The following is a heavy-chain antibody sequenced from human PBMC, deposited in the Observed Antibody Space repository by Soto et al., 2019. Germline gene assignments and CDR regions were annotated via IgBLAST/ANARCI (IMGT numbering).Heavy chain of an antibody. CDR3: ARSTAAVAFDI. Sequence: SVTVSCKASGYTFTYRYLHWLRQAPGQALEWMGWITPFNGNTNYAQEFQDRVTITRDRSMSTAYMELSSLRSEDTAMYYCARSTAAVAFDIWGQGTMVTVSS. J-gene: IGHJ3*02. V-gene: IGHV1-45*02. CDR1: GYTFTYRY. D-gene: IGHD6-13*01. CDR2: ITPFNGNT.